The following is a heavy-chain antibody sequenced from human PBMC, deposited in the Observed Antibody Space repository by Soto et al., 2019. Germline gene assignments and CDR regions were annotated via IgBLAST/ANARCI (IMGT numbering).Heavy chain of an antibody. Sequence: QVQLQQWGAGLLKPSETLSLTCAVYGGSFSGYYWSWIRQPPGKGLEWIGEINHSGSTNYNPSLTSRVPISVDTSKNQFSLKLSSVTAADTAVYYCARGPSYDFWSGYPHGNWFDPWGQGTLVTVSS. CDR3: ARGPSYDFWSGYPHGNWFDP. J-gene: IGHJ5*02. CDR2: INHSGST. D-gene: IGHD3-3*01. CDR1: GGSFSGYY. V-gene: IGHV4-34*01.